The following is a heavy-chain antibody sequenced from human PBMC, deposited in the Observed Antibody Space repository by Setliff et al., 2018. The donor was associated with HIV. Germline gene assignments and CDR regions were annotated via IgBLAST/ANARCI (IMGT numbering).Heavy chain of an antibody. CDR2: ISGSGGDT. J-gene: IGHJ4*02. D-gene: IGHD3-10*01. Sequence: GESLRLSCASSGFTFSSYAMTWVRQAPGKGLECVAVISGSGGDTYYADSVKGRFVISREKSKSTLYLQMNSLRAEDTAVYYCAKKTAAYTSGSWLHYWGQGTLVTAPQ. CDR3: AKKTAAYTSGSWLHY. CDR1: GFTFSSYA. V-gene: IGHV3-23*01.